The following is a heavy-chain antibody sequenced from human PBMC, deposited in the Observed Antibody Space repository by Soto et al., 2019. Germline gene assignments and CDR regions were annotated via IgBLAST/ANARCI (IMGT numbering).Heavy chain of an antibody. CDR2: ITTSSAYT. Sequence: EVQLVESGGGLVKPGGSLRLSCAASGFTFNTYDMNWVRQAPGKGLEWVSSITTSSAYTYYADSLKGRITISRDNAKNSLLLQMNSLRAEDTAVYYCVRSGTARLLRHSWFDTWGQGTLVTVSS. CDR1: GFTFNTYD. CDR3: VRSGTARLLRHSWFDT. J-gene: IGHJ5*02. V-gene: IGHV3-21*01. D-gene: IGHD2-21*01.